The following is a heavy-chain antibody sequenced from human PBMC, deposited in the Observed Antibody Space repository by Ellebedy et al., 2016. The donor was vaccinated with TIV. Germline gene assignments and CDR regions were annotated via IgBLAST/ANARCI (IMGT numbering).Heavy chain of an antibody. J-gene: IGHJ6*02. CDR3: ARRGIGTVTMRVRGYYGMDV. Sequence: AASVNVSCKASGYTFTSYGINWVRQAPGQGLEWMGWISAYNGNTNYAQKPQGRVTMTTDTSTSTAYMELSSLKSEDTAVYYCARRGIGTVTMRVRGYYGMDVWGQGTTVTVSS. D-gene: IGHD4-17*01. V-gene: IGHV1-18*01. CDR2: ISAYNGNT. CDR1: GYTFTSYG.